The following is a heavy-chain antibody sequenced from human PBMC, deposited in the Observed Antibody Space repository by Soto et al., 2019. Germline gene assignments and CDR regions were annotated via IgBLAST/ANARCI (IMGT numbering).Heavy chain of an antibody. CDR3: ARGRDGYNPRRFYYYYGMDV. CDR1: GGSFSGYY. J-gene: IGHJ6*02. D-gene: IGHD5-12*01. V-gene: IGHV4-34*01. Sequence: SETLSLTCDVYGGSFSGYYWSWIRQSPGKGLEWIGQIKHSGGTNYNPLLKSRVTISVDTPRNQFSLKLSSVTAADTAVYYCARGRDGYNPRRFYYYYGMDVWGQGTTVTVS. CDR2: IKHSGGT.